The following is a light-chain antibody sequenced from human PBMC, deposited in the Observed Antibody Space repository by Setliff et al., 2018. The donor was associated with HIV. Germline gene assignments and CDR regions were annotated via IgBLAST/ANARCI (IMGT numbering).Light chain of an antibody. V-gene: IGLV2-14*03. J-gene: IGLJ1*01. Sequence: SVLTQPASVSGSPGQSITISCTGTSSDVGTYNFVSWYQQHPGKAPKLMIYDVSYRPSGVSNRFSGSKSGNTASLTISGLQAEDEADYYCSSYTSTTPLYVFGTGTKVTVL. CDR2: DVS. CDR3: SSYTSTTPLYV. CDR1: SSDVGTYNF.